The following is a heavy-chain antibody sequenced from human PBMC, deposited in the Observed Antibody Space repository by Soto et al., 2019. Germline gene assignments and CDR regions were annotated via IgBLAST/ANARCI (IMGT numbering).Heavy chain of an antibody. CDR1: GFTFSSYA. D-gene: IGHD6-13*01. CDR3: ARLGGTQPGIAAAGTWDYYYYGMDV. CDR2: ISYDGSNK. Sequence: GGSLRLSCAASGFTFSSYAMHWVRQAPGKGLEWVAVISYDGSNKYYADSVKGRFTISRDNSKNTLYLQMNSLRAEDTAVYYCARLGGTQPGIAAAGTWDYYYYGMDVWGQGTTVTVSS. J-gene: IGHJ6*02. V-gene: IGHV3-30-3*01.